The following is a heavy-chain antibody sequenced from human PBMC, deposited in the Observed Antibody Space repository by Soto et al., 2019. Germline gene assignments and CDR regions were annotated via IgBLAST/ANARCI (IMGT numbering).Heavy chain of an antibody. CDR3: ARQTVHYYDSSGYPDAFDI. CDR1: GGTFSSYA. D-gene: IGHD3-22*01. J-gene: IGHJ3*02. CDR2: IIPIFGTA. Sequence: SVKVSCKASGGTFSSYAISWVRQAPGQGLEWMGGIIPIFGTANYAQKFQGRVTITADKSTSTAYMELSSLRSEDTAVYYCARQTVHYYDSSGYPDAFDIWGQGTMVTVSS. V-gene: IGHV1-69*06.